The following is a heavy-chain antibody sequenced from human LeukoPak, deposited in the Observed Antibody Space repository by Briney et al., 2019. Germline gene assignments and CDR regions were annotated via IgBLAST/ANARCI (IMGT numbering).Heavy chain of an antibody. CDR3: ASPNSRGAFDI. CDR1: GGSFSGYY. D-gene: IGHD6-13*01. V-gene: IGHV4-34*01. CDR2: INHSGST. J-gene: IGHJ3*02. Sequence: SETLSLTCAVYGGSFSGYYWSWIRQPPGKGLEWIGEINHSGSTNYNPSLKSRVTISVDTSKNQFSLKLTSVTAADTAVYYCASPNSRGAFDIWGQGTMVTVSS.